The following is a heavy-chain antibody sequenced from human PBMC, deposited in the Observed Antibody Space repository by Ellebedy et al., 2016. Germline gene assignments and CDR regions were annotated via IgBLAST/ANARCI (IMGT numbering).Heavy chain of an antibody. V-gene: IGHV3-74*01. CDR1: GFSLSSYW. D-gene: IGHD1-1*01. J-gene: IGHJ3*02. Sequence: GESLKISCAASGFSLSSYWMYWVRQAPGKGLVWVSRISSDGSTTSYADSVKGRFTISRDNAKNTLFRQMNSLRVEDTAVYYCTRDWNARAFDIWGQGTLVTVSS. CDR3: TRDWNARAFDI. CDR2: ISSDGSTT.